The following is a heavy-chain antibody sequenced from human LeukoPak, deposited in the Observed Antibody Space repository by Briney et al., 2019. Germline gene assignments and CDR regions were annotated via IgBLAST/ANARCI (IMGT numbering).Heavy chain of an antibody. CDR2: IYTSGST. J-gene: IGHJ4*02. CDR1: GGSISSGSYY. Sequence: SETLSLTCTVSGGSISSGSYYWSWIRQPAGKGLEWIGRIYTSGSTNYNPSLKSRVAISVDTSKNQFSLKLNSVTAADTAVYYCAREGWLQYFDYWGQGTLVTFSS. D-gene: IGHD5-24*01. CDR3: AREGWLQYFDY. V-gene: IGHV4-61*02.